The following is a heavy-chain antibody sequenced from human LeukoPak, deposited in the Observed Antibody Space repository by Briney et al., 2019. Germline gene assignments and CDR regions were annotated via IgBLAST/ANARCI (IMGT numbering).Heavy chain of an antibody. V-gene: IGHV3-30*18. CDR2: ISYDESDE. D-gene: IGHD2-15*01. CDR1: GLTFSNYG. CDR3: AKGVVAATNAAYYGMDV. Sequence: GGSLRLSCAASGLTFSNYGMHWVRQAPGKGLEWVAVISYDESDEYYADSVKGRFTISRDNSKNTLYLQMNSLRPEDTAVYYCAKGVVAATNAAYYGMDVWGQGTTVTVSS. J-gene: IGHJ6*02.